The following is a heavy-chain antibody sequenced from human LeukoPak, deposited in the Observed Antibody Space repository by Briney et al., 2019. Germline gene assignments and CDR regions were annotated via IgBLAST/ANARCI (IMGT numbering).Heavy chain of an antibody. Sequence: SVKVSCKASGGTFSSYAISWVRQAPGQGLEWMGRIIPILGIANYAQKFQGRVTITAAKSTSTAYMELSSLRSEDTAVYYCARVDTAMVIDYWGQGTLVTVSS. CDR2: IIPILGIA. CDR3: ARVDTAMVIDY. J-gene: IGHJ4*02. V-gene: IGHV1-69*04. D-gene: IGHD5-18*01. CDR1: GGTFSSYA.